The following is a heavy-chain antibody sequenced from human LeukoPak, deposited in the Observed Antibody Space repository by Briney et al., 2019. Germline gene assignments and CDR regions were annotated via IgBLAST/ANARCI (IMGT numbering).Heavy chain of an antibody. CDR3: ARMVRGGEYYFDY. D-gene: IGHD3-10*01. J-gene: IGHJ4*02. V-gene: IGHV3-11*01. CDR1: GFTFSDYY. Sequence: GGSLRLSCAASGFTFSDYYMSWLRQAPGKGLEWVSYISSTIYYADSVKGRFTISRDNAKSSLYLQMNSLRAEDTAVYYCARMVRGGEYYFDYWGQGTLVTVSS. CDR2: ISSTI.